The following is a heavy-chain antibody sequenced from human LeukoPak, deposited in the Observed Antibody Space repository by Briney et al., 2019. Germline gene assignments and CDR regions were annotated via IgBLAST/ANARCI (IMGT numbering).Heavy chain of an antibody. Sequence: GGSLRLSCAASGFTFSSYSMSWVRQAPGKGLEWVSSISSTSSSIYYADSVKGRFTISRDNAKNSLYLQMNSLRAEDTAVYYCAGDRTYYYDSSGYYEDYWGQGTLVTVSS. V-gene: IGHV3-21*01. CDR2: ISSTSSSI. J-gene: IGHJ4*02. CDR1: GFTFSSYS. D-gene: IGHD3-22*01. CDR3: AGDRTYYYDSSGYYEDY.